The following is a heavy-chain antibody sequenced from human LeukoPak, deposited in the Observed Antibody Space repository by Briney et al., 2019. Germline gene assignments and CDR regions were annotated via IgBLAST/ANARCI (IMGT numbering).Heavy chain of an antibody. CDR2: INPNSGGT. CDR3: ARDSAVYDSSGYFLHAFDI. D-gene: IGHD3-22*01. V-gene: IGHV1-2*02. J-gene: IGHJ3*02. Sequence: ASVKVSCKASGYIFTGYYLLWVRQAPGQGLEWMGWINPNSGGTKCAQNFQGRVTMTRDTSISAAYMELSRLRSDDTAVYYCARDSAVYDSSGYFLHAFDIWGQGTMVTVSS. CDR1: GYIFTGYY.